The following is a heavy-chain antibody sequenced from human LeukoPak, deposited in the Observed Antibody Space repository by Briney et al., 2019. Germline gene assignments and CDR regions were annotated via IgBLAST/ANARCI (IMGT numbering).Heavy chain of an antibody. D-gene: IGHD1-14*01. Sequence: GEALKISWKGFGCSFTNYWLGWVRQMPGEGLEWVGFIYPGGFDTRYSPSFRGQVTISADKSISTAYLQWSSLKASDTAMYYCARLPPGGGWFDPWGQGTLVTVSS. CDR2: IYPGGFDT. CDR3: ARLPPGGGWFDP. CDR1: GCSFTNYW. J-gene: IGHJ5*02. V-gene: IGHV5-51*01.